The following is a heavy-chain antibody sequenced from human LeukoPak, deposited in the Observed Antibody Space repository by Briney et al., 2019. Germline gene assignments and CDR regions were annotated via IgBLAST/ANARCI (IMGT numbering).Heavy chain of an antibody. CDR2: IWYDGSNK. CDR3: ARDVDSSGWYPTGDYYGMDV. J-gene: IGHJ6*02. V-gene: IGHV3-33*01. D-gene: IGHD6-19*01. CDR1: GFTFSSYG. Sequence: PGRSLRLSCAASGFTFSSYGMHWVRQAPGKGLEWVAVIWYDGSNKYYADSVKGRFTISRDNSKNTLYLQMNSLRAEDTAVYYCARDVDSSGWYPTGDYYGMDVWGQGTTVAVSS.